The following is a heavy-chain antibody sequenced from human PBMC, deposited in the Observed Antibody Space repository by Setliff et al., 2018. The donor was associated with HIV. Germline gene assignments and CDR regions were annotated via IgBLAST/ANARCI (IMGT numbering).Heavy chain of an antibody. D-gene: IGHD3-22*01. CDR3: ASAPLYFYDGSGYLKY. CDR2: VYSSGFT. Sequence: SETLSLTCSVSGGYLDSYSWSWIRQPAGKGLEWIGQVYSSGFTDYNPSLKSRVTLSSDPSKTEVSLKMSSVTAADTAVYYCASAPLYFYDGSGYLKYWGQGSQVTVSS. CDR1: GGYLDSYS. J-gene: IGHJ4*02. V-gene: IGHV4-4*07.